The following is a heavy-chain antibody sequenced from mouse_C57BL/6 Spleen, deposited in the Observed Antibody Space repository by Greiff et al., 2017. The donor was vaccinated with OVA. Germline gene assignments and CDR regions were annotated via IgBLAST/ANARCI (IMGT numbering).Heavy chain of an antibody. CDR2: INPYNGDT. J-gene: IGHJ1*03. D-gene: IGHD1-1*01. V-gene: IGHV1-20*01. CDR1: GYSFTGYF. Sequence: VQLKESGPELVKPGDSVKISCKASGYSFTGYFMNWVMQSHGKSLEWIGRINPYNGDTFYNQKFKGKATLTVDKSSSTAHMELRSLTSEDSAVYYCAISMDGSSYWYFDVWGTGTTVTVSS. CDR3: AISMDGSSYWYFDV.